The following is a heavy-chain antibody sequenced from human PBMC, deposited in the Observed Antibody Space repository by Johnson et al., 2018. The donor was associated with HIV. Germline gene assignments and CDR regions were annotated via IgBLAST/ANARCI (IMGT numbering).Heavy chain of an antibody. CDR2: IVGSGGST. D-gene: IGHD3-22*01. CDR3: TRRGYYDSSGYAFDI. V-gene: IGHV3-23*04. J-gene: IGHJ3*02. Sequence: VLLVESGGGLVQPGGSLRLSCAASGFTFSSYAMSWVRQAPGKGLEWVSGIVGSGGSTYYADSVKGRVTIARDNSKNTLYLQMNSLRAEDTAVYYCTRRGYYDSSGYAFDIWGQGTMVTVSS. CDR1: GFTFSSYA.